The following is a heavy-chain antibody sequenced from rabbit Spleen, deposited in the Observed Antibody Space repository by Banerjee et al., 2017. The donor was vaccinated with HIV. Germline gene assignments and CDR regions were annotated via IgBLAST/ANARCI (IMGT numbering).Heavy chain of an antibody. J-gene: IGHJ4*01. D-gene: IGHD2-1*01. V-gene: IGHV1S40*01. CDR1: GFSFSSSDY. CDR3: TRMESGTMTYFKL. CDR2: IYAGSTGTI. Sequence: QSLEESGGDLVKPGASLTLTCTASGFSFSSSDYMCWVRQAPGKGLEWIGTIYAGSTGTIDFASWAKGRFTISKTSSTVDLKMTSLTAADTATYFCTRMESGTMTYFKLWGPGTLVTVS.